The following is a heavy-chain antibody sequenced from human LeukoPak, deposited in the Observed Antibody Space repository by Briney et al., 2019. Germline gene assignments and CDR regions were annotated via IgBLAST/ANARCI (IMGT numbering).Heavy chain of an antibody. Sequence: SVKVSCKASGGTFSSYAISWVRQAPGQGLEWMGGIIPIFGTANYARKFQGRVTITADGSTSTAYMELSGLRSEDTAVYYCSKLLAYYYYMDVWGKGTTVTVSS. CDR2: IIPIFGTA. J-gene: IGHJ6*03. V-gene: IGHV1-69*01. CDR3: SKLLAYYYYMDV. D-gene: IGHD1-1*01. CDR1: GGTFSSYA.